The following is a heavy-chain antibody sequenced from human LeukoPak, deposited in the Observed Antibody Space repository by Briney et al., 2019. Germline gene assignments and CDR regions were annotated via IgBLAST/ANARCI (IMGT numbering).Heavy chain of an antibody. CDR3: AREVWGPEY. D-gene: IGHD1-14*01. V-gene: IGHV3-7*01. J-gene: IGHJ4*02. CDR2: IKQDGSDK. CDR1: GFTFDDYG. Sequence: GGYLRLSCTASGFTFDDYGMTWVRQAPGKGLEWVGNIKQDGSDKNYMDSVKGRFTISRDNTKNSVYLQMSSLRAEDTAVYYCAREVWGPEYWGQGTLVTVSS.